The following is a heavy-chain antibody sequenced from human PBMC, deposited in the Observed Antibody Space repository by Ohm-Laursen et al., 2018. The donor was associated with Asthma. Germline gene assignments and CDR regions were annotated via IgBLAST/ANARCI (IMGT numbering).Heavy chain of an antibody. CDR2: IYYSGST. CDR3: ARGYYYDSSGYYYVYYFDY. Sequence: SETLSLTCTVSGGSISSGDYYWSWIRQPPGKGLEWIGYIYYSGSTNYSPSLKSRVTISGDTSKNQFSLKLSSVTAADTAVYYCARGYYYDSSGYYYVYYFDYWGQGTLVTVSS. D-gene: IGHD3-22*01. J-gene: IGHJ4*02. CDR1: GGSISSGDYY. V-gene: IGHV4-30-4*01.